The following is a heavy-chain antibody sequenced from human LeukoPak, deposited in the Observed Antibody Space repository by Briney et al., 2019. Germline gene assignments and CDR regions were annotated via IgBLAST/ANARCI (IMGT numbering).Heavy chain of an antibody. V-gene: IGHV1-3*01. CDR2: INAGNGNT. J-gene: IGHJ4*02. D-gene: IGHD6-19*01. CDR1: GYTFTSYA. Sequence: GASVKVSCKASGYTFTSYAMHWVRQAPGQRLEWMGWINAGNGNTKYSQKFQGRVTITRDTSASTAYMELSSLRSEDTAVYYCARDRSSGWSRLDYWGQGTLVTVSS. CDR3: ARDRSSGWSRLDY.